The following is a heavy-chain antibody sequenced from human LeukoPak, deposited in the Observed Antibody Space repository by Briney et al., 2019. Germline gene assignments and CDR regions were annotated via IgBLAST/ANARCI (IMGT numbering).Heavy chain of an antibody. CDR2: ISGSGGST. D-gene: IGHD3-9*01. J-gene: IGHJ5*02. V-gene: IGHV3-23*01. CDR1: GFTYSSYA. CDR3: AKTPGDILTGGP. Sequence: GSLRLSCAASGFTYSSYAMSWVRQAPGKGLEWVSAISGSGGSTYYADSVKGRFTISRDNSKNTLYLQMNSLRAEDTAVYYCAKTPGDILTGGPWGQGTLVTVSS.